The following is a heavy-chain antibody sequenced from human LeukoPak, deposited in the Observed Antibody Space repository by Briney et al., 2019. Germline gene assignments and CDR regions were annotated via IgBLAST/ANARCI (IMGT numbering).Heavy chain of an antibody. CDR3: ARVLYFDWLLYSFDY. Sequence: GGSLRLSCAASGFTFSSYSMNWVRQAPGKGLEWVAYISSSSSTIYYADSVKGRFTISRDNAKNSLYLQMNSLRAEDTAVYYCARVLYFDWLLYSFDYWGQGTLVTVSS. CDR1: GFTFSSYS. CDR2: ISSSSSTI. J-gene: IGHJ4*02. D-gene: IGHD3-9*01. V-gene: IGHV3-48*01.